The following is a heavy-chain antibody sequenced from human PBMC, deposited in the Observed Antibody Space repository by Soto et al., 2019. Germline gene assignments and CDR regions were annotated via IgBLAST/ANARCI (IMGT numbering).Heavy chain of an antibody. CDR2: ISGDASST. J-gene: IGHJ4*02. V-gene: IGHV3-74*01. CDR1: GFTFSDNW. CDR3: TRGGTRTTYGGRFDS. Sequence: EVKVVESGGGLVQPGGSLRLSCAASGFTFSDNWMHWVRQPPGKGPVWVSRISGDASSTSYADSVKGRFTISRDSAKNTVYLQMDSLRGEDTAVYYCTRGGTRTTYGGRFDSWGQGTLVTVSS. D-gene: IGHD3-16*01.